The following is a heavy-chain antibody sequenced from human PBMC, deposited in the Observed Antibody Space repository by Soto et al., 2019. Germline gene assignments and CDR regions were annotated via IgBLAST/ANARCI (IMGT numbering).Heavy chain of an antibody. J-gene: IGHJ3*02. CDR3: ARDRVGAGSAFDI. Sequence: NPSETLSLTCAVSGGSISSSNWWSWVRQPPGKGLEWIGKIYHSGSTNYNPSLKSRVTISVDKSKNQFSLKLSSVTAADTAVYYCARDRVGAGSAFDIWGQGTMVTVSS. CDR2: IYHSGST. V-gene: IGHV4-4*02. D-gene: IGHD1-26*01. CDR1: GGSISSSNW.